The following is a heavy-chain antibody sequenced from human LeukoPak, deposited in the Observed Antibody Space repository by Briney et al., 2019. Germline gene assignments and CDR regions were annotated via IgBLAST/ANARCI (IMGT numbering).Heavy chain of an antibody. CDR1: GVTFSDYY. CDR2: ISSSGSTI. V-gene: IGHV3-11*04. J-gene: IGHJ4*02. D-gene: IGHD3-22*01. Sequence: GGSLRLSCAASGVTFSDYYMSWIRQAPGKGLEWVSYISSSGSTIYYADSVKGRFTISRDNAKNSLYLQMNSLRAEDTAVYYCARAMPAYNSSGYFSDYWGQGTLVTVSS. CDR3: ARAMPAYNSSGYFSDY.